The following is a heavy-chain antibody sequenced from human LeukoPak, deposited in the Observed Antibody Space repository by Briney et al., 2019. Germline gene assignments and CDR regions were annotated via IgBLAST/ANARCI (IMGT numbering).Heavy chain of an antibody. CDR3: ARDPPAVRTNTYA. CDR2: IYSGGTT. J-gene: IGHJ5*02. D-gene: IGHD6-13*01. CDR1: GFTVGNNY. Sequence: PGGSLRLSCAASGFTVGNNYMTWVRQAPGKGLEWVSLIYSGGTTYYADSVKGRFTISRDSSKNTLYLQMNSLRVEDTAVYYCARDPPAVRTNTYAWGQGTLVTVSS. V-gene: IGHV3-66*01.